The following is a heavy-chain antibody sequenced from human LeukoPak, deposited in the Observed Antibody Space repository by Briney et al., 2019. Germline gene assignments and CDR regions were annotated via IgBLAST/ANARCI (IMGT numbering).Heavy chain of an antibody. CDR1: GFTFSSYG. CDR2: IWYDGSNK. CDR3: ARDLPSPNYDFWSGYFNYYGMDV. V-gene: IGHV3-33*01. J-gene: IGHJ6*02. Sequence: GRSLRLSCAASGFTFSSYGMHWVRQAPGKGLEWVAVIWYDGSNKYYADSVKGRFTISRDNSKNTLYLQMNSLRAEDTAVYYCARDLPSPNYDFWSGYFNYYGMDVWGQGTTVTVSS. D-gene: IGHD3-3*01.